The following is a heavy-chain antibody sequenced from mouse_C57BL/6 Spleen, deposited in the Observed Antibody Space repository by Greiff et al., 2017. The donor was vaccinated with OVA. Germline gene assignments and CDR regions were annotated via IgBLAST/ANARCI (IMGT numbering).Heavy chain of an antibody. V-gene: IGHV1-82*01. CDR2: IYPGDGDT. CDR1: GYAFSSSW. Sequence: QVQLQQSGPELVKPGASVTISCKASGYAFSSSWMNWVKQRPGKGLEWIGRIYPGDGDTNYNGKFKGKATLTADKSSSTAYMQLSSLTSEDSAVYFCAGSNYAAYWGQGTLVTVSA. J-gene: IGHJ3*01. CDR3: AGSNYAAY. D-gene: IGHD2-5*01.